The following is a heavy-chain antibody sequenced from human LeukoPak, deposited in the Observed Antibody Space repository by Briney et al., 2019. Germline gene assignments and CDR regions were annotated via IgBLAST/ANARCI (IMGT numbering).Heavy chain of an antibody. CDR3: AKGLRRPTGEYFQH. V-gene: IGHV3-30*18. J-gene: IGHJ1*01. D-gene: IGHD3-10*01. Sequence: GGSLRLSCAASGFTFSSYGMHWVRQAPGKGLEWVAVISYDGSNKYYADSVKGRFTISRDNSKSTLYLQMNSLRAEDTAVYYCAKGLRRPTGEYFQHWGQGTLVTVSS. CDR2: ISYDGSNK. CDR1: GFTFSSYG.